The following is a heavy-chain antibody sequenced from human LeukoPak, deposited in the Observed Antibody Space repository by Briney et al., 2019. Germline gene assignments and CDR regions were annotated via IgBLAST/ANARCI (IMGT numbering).Heavy chain of an antibody. CDR1: GFTFSTYG. V-gene: IGHV3-23*01. D-gene: IGHD1-1*01. CDR2: ISGSGGST. Sequence: GGSLRLSCVASGFTFSTYGMSWVRQAPGKGLEWVSAISGSGGSTYYADSVKGRFTISRDNAKNSLYLQMNSLRAEDTAVYYCARDWNQCYFDYWGQGTLVTVSS. J-gene: IGHJ4*02. CDR3: ARDWNQCYFDY.